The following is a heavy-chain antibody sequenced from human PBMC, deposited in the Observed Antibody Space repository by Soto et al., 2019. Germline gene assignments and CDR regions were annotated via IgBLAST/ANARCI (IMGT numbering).Heavy chain of an antibody. CDR3: ARHTMGRGPLPYYYYGMDV. CDR1: GGSISSSSYY. Sequence: PSETLSLTCTVSGGSISSSSYYWGWIRQPPGKGLEWIGSIYYSGSTYYNPSLKSRVTISVDTSKNQFSLKLSSVTAADTAVYYCARHTMGRGPLPYYYYGMDVWGQGTTVTVSS. CDR2: IYYSGST. D-gene: IGHD3-10*01. V-gene: IGHV4-39*01. J-gene: IGHJ6*02.